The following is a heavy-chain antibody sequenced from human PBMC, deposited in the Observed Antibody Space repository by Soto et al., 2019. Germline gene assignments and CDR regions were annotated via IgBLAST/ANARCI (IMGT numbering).Heavy chain of an antibody. J-gene: IGHJ4*02. D-gene: IGHD5-18*01. V-gene: IGHV3-53*01. CDR3: ARVNTTLVDHFDC. Sequence: HPVGSLRLSCVVSGFSVSGSSIFWVRQATGKGLEWVSLMHRGGSTDNADSVKGRFTTSRDKSKNTLYLHMNGLRVEDTAMYYCARVNTTLVDHFDCWGQGTLVTVSS. CDR1: GFSVSGSS. CDR2: MHRGGST.